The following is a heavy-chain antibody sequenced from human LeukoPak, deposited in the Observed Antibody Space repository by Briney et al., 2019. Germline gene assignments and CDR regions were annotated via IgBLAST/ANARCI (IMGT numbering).Heavy chain of an antibody. CDR1: GFTFSDHY. Sequence: GGPLRLSCAASGFTFSDHYMDWVRQAPGKGLEWVGRTRNKANSYTTEYAASVKGRFTISGDDSKNSLYLQMNSLKTEDTAVYYCARDDILTGLDYWGQGTLVTVSS. D-gene: IGHD3-9*01. CDR3: ARDDILTGLDY. J-gene: IGHJ4*02. CDR2: TRNKANSYTT. V-gene: IGHV3-72*01.